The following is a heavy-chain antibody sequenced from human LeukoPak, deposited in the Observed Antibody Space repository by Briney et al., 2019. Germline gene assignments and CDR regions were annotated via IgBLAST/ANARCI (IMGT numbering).Heavy chain of an antibody. CDR1: GGSISSSSYY. Sequence: PSETLSLTCTVSGGSISSSSYYWGWIRQPPGKGLEWIGSIYYSGSTYYNPSLKSRVTISVDTSKNQFSLKLSSVTAADTAVYYCARGGLGFLNWFDPWGQGTLVTVSS. CDR2: IYYSGST. V-gene: IGHV4-39*07. J-gene: IGHJ5*02. CDR3: ARGGLGFLNWFDP. D-gene: IGHD2/OR15-2a*01.